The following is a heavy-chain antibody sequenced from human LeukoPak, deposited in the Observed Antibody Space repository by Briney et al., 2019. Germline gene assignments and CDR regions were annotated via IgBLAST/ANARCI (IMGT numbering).Heavy chain of an antibody. CDR1: GFTFSNYW. V-gene: IGHV3-7*01. Sequence: GGSLRLSCAASGFTFSNYWMSWVRQAPGRGLEWVANIKKDGSEKYYVDAVKGRFTISRDNAKTSLYLQMNSLRAEDTAVYYCARDLSGIAGYTYGRGIDYWGQGTLVTVSS. J-gene: IGHJ4*02. CDR3: ARDLSGIAGYTYGRGIDY. CDR2: IKKDGSEK. D-gene: IGHD5-18*01.